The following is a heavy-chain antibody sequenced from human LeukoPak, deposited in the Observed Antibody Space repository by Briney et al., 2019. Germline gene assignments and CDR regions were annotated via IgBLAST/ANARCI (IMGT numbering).Heavy chain of an antibody. Sequence: GASVKVSCKASGYTFTSYGISWVRQAPGQGLEWMGWISAYNGNTNYAQKLQGRVTMTTDTSTSTAYMELRSLRSDDTAVYYCARGGYDILTGYYTPDYWGQGTLVTVSS. D-gene: IGHD3-9*01. CDR1: GYTFTSYG. V-gene: IGHV1-18*01. CDR3: ARGGYDILTGYYTPDY. J-gene: IGHJ4*02. CDR2: ISAYNGNT.